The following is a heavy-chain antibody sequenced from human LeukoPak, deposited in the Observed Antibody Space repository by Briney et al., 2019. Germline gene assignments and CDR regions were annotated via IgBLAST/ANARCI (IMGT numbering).Heavy chain of an antibody. CDR2: INHSGST. CDR3: ARHGKGYSGYDSRLSPFDY. CDR1: GFTFSTYS. D-gene: IGHD5-12*01. V-gene: IGHV4-34*01. Sequence: GSLRLSCAASGFTFSTYSMSWIRQPPGKGLEWIGEINHSGSTNYNPSLESRVTISVDTSKNQFSLKLSSVTAADTAVYYCARHGKGYSGYDSRLSPFDYWGQGTLVTVSS. J-gene: IGHJ4*02.